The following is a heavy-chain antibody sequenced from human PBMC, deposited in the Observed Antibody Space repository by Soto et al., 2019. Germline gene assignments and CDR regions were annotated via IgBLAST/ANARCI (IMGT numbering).Heavy chain of an antibody. Sequence: EVQLLESGGGLVQPGGSLRLSCATSGFTFSNYAMSWVRQAPGKGLEWVSYISSSSSTIYYADSVKGRFTISRDNAKNSLYLQMNSLRAEDTAVYYCARDSGYSYGPLDYWGQGTLVTVSS. D-gene: IGHD5-18*01. CDR1: GFTFSNYA. J-gene: IGHJ4*02. CDR3: ARDSGYSYGPLDY. V-gene: IGHV3-48*01. CDR2: ISSSSSTI.